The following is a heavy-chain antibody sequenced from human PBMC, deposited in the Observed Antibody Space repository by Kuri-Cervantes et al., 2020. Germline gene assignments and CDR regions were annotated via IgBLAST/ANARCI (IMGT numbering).Heavy chain of an antibody. J-gene: IGHJ4*02. CDR1: GGSISSSSYY. Sequence: SETLSLTCTVSGGSISSSSYYWGWIRQPPGKGLEWIGSIYYSGSTYYNPSLKSRVTISVDTPKNQFSLKLSSVTAADTAVYYCATYSGSYGDYWGQGTLVTVSS. CDR3: ATYSGSYGDY. CDR2: IYYSGST. D-gene: IGHD1-26*01. V-gene: IGHV4-39*07.